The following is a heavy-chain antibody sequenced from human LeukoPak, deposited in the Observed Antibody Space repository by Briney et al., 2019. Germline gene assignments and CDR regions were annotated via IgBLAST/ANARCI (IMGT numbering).Heavy chain of an antibody. CDR1: GGSISSSSYY. CDR3: ARERDYDSSGYYPVGAFDI. J-gene: IGHJ3*02. D-gene: IGHD3-22*01. Sequence: PSETLSLTCTVSGGSISSSSYYWGWIRQPPGKGLEWIGSIYYSGSTYYNPSLKSRVTISVDTSKNQFSLKLSSVTAADTAVYYCARERDYDSSGYYPVGAFDIWGQGTMVTVSS. V-gene: IGHV4-39*07. CDR2: IYYSGST.